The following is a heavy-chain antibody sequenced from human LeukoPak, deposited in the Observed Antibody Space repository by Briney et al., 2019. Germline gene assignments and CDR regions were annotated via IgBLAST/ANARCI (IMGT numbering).Heavy chain of an antibody. Sequence: SQTLSLTCTVSGGSISSGGYYWSWIRQPPGKGLEWIGYIYHSGSTYYNPSLKSRVTISVDRSKNQFSLKLSSVTAADTAVYYCARDSGRSSGAFDIWGQGTMVTVSS. CDR2: IYHSGST. CDR3: ARDSGRSSGAFDI. V-gene: IGHV4-30-2*01. D-gene: IGHD6-25*01. J-gene: IGHJ3*02. CDR1: GGSISSGGYY.